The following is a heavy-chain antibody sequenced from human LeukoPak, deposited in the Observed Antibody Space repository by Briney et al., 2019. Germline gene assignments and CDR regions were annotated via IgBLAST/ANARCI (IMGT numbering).Heavy chain of an antibody. Sequence: ASVKVSCKASGGTFSSYAISWVRQAPGQGLEWMGRIIPILGIANYAQKFQGRVTITADKSTSTAYMELSSLRSEDTAVYYCARDLSSTGLGGPDYWGQGTLVTVSS. CDR2: IIPILGIA. J-gene: IGHJ4*02. D-gene: IGHD2-2*01. V-gene: IGHV1-69*04. CDR3: ARDLSSTGLGGPDY. CDR1: GGTFSSYA.